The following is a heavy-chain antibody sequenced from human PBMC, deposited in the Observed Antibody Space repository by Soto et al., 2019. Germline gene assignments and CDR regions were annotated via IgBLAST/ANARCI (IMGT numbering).Heavy chain of an antibody. D-gene: IGHD4-17*01. V-gene: IGHV3-30-3*01. J-gene: IGHJ6*02. CDR2: ISYDGSNK. CDR3: ARDDYGDYHDVDYYYGMDV. Sequence: GGSLRLSCAASGFTFSSYAMHWVRQAPGKGLEWVAVISYDGSNKYYADSVKGRFTISRDNSKNTLYLQMNSLRAEDTAVYYCARDDYGDYHDVDYYYGMDVWGQGTTVTVSS. CDR1: GFTFSSYA.